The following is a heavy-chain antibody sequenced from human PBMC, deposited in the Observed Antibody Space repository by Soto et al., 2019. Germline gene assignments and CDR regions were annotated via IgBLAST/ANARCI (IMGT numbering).Heavy chain of an antibody. CDR2: ISAYNGTT. Sequence: QVPLVQSGAEVKKPGASVKVSCKASGYTFTSYGISWVRQAPGQGLEWMGWISAYNGTTNYAQKLQGRVTMTTATSTRTAYIELRSLRSDDRAVYSWARVPEVRVGDALSLVHWSGYYNFDYCGQGTLVTVSS. J-gene: IGHJ4*02. V-gene: IGHV1-18*01. CDR3: ARVPEVRVGDALSLVHWSGYYNFDY. D-gene: IGHD3-3*01. CDR1: GYTFTSYG.